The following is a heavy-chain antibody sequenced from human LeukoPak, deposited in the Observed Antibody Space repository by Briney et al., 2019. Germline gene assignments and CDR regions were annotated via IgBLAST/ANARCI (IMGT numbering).Heavy chain of an antibody. CDR1: GGSFSGYY. J-gene: IGHJ4*02. V-gene: IGHV4-34*01. CDR3: ARGLDTYKSGVD. D-gene: IGHD1-26*01. Sequence: PSETLSLTCAVYGGSFSGYYCTWIRQPPGKGLEWIGEIHPSGSTNYNPSLMSRVTLSLDTSKNQFSLRLNSVTAADTAVYFCARGLDTYKSGVDWGQGTLVTVSS. CDR2: IHPSGST.